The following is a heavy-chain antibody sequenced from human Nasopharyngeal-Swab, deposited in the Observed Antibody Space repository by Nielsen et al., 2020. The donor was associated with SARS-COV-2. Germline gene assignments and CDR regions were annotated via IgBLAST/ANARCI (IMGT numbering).Heavy chain of an antibody. CDR3: ARDFRELVGAFDI. CDR1: GFTFSSYS. CDR2: ISSSSSYI. V-gene: IGHV3-21*01. Sequence: GEALKISCAASGFTFSSYSMNWVRQAPGKGLEWVSSISSSSSYIYYADSVKGRFTISRDNAKNSLYLQMNSLRAEDTAVYYCARDFRELVGAFDIWGQGTMVTVS. J-gene: IGHJ3*02. D-gene: IGHD6-13*01.